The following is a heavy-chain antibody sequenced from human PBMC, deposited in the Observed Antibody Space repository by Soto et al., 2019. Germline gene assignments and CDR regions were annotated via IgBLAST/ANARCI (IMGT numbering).Heavy chain of an antibody. V-gene: IGHV3-23*01. CDR2: ISGSGGST. Sequence: TGGSLRLSCAASGFTFSSYAMSWVRQAPGKGLEWVSAISGSGGSTYYADSVKGRFTISRDNSKNTLYLQINSLRAEDTAVYYCAQLRDFVLPPAGILEYCGPGTLVTVSS. CDR1: GFTFSSYA. J-gene: IGHJ4*02. CDR3: AQLRDFVLPPAGILEY. D-gene: IGHD2-2*01.